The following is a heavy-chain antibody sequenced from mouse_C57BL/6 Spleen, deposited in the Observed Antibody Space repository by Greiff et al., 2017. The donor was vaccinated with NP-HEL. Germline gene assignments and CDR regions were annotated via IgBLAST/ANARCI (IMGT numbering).Heavy chain of an antibody. V-gene: IGHV1-26*01. CDR3: AREDDHY. CDR1: GYTFTDYY. CDR2: INPNNGGT. Sequence: EVQLQQSGPELVKPGASVKISCKASGYTFTDYYMNWVKQSHGKSLEWIGDINPNNGGTSYNQKFKGKATLTVDKSSSTAYMELRSLTSEDSAVYYCAREDDHYWGQGTTLTVSS. J-gene: IGHJ2*01.